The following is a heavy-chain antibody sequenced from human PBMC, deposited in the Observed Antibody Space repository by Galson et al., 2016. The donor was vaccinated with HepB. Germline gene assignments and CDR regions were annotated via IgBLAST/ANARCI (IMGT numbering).Heavy chain of an antibody. V-gene: IGHV3-53*01. CDR2: IFSGGAT. CDR3: ARDADPQYYFHHGMDV. Sequence: SLRLSCAVSGFSLSCSYMSWVRQTPGKGLECVATIFSGGATYYAGSVKGRFTISRDDSNNILYLDMTGLTAGDTALYYCARDADPQYYFHHGMDVWGSGTTVIVSA. CDR1: GFSLSCSY. D-gene: IGHD2/OR15-2a*01. J-gene: IGHJ6*04.